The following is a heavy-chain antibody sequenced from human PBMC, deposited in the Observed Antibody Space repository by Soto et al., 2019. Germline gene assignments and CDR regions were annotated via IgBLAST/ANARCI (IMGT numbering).Heavy chain of an antibody. Sequence: SQRRSCTCTLSPNSTSAYYWSSIRQPPGKGLQWIGYIYYSGSTNYNPSLKSRVTIPLDTSKRQFSLMLSSVTAADTAVYYCARVGSGSYYDFNWFDPWGQGILVTVSS. V-gene: IGHV4-59*01. CDR3: ARVGSGSYYDFNWFDP. CDR2: IYYSGST. CDR1: PNSTSAYY. D-gene: IGHD1-26*01. J-gene: IGHJ5*02.